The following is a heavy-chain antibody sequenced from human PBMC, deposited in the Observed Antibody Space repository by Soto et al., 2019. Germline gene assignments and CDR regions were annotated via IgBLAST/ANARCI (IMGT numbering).Heavy chain of an antibody. Sequence: EVQLVESGGGLIQPGGSLRLSCAASGFTVSSNYMSWVRQAPGKGLEWVSVIYSGGSTYYADSVKGRFTISRDNSKNTXYXRMNSLRAEDTAVYYCALKRDDFWSGLGYYYYGMDVWGQGTTVTVSS. CDR2: IYSGGST. V-gene: IGHV3-53*01. D-gene: IGHD3-3*01. CDR3: ALKRDDFWSGLGYYYYGMDV. CDR1: GFTVSSNY. J-gene: IGHJ6*02.